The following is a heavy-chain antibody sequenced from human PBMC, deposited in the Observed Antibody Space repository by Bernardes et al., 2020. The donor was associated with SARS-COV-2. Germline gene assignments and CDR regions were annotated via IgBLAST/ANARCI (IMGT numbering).Heavy chain of an antibody. Sequence: GGSLRLSCAASGFTFSSYGMHWVRQAPGKGLEWVAVIWYDGSNKYYADSVKGRFTISRDNSKNTLYLQMNSLRAEDTAVYYCAKDLPLYYYDSSGPYWGQGTLVTVSS. CDR3: AKDLPLYYYDSSGPY. J-gene: IGHJ4*02. V-gene: IGHV3-30*02. CDR1: GFTFSSYG. D-gene: IGHD3-22*01. CDR2: IWYDGSNK.